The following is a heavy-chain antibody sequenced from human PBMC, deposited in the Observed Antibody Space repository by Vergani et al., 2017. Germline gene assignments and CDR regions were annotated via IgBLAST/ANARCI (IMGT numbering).Heavy chain of an antibody. CDR2: ISAYNGNT. J-gene: IGHJ4*02. V-gene: IGHV1-18*01. D-gene: IGHD3-3*01. CDR1: GYTFTSYG. CDR3: ARDRLRFLEWFPAFDY. Sequence: QVQLLQSGAEVKKPGASVKVSCKASGYTFTSYGISWVRQAPGQGLEWMGWISAYNGNTNYAQKLQGRVTMTTDTSTSTAYMELRSLRSDDTAVYYCARDRLRFLEWFPAFDYWGQGTLVTVSS.